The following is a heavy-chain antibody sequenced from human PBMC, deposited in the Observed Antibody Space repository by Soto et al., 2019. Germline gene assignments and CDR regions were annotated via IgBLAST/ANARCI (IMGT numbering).Heavy chain of an antibody. CDR3: AAAVLRPLNRFDP. V-gene: IGHV1-58*01. Sequence: SVKVSCKASGFTFTSSAVQWVRQARGQRLEWIGWIVVGSGNTNYAQKFQERVTISRDMSTSTAYMELTSLRSEDTAVYYCAAAVLRPLNRFDPWGQGTLVTVFS. CDR1: GFTFTSSA. CDR2: IVVGSGNT. D-gene: IGHD3-3*01. J-gene: IGHJ5*02.